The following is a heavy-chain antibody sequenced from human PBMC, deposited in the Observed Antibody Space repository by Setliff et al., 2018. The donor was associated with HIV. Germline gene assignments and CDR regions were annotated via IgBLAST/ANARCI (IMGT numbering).Heavy chain of an antibody. Sequence: SETLSLTCTVPGGSISSGDYYWSWIRQRPGKGLEWIGYIYYSGSTYYNPSLKSRVTISVDTSKNQFSLKLSSVTAADTAVYYCAVGRYSYGLYYFDYWGQGTLVTVSS. CDR3: AVGRYSYGLYYFDY. V-gene: IGHV4-30-4*08. D-gene: IGHD5-18*01. J-gene: IGHJ4*02. CDR2: IYYSGST. CDR1: GGSISSGDYY.